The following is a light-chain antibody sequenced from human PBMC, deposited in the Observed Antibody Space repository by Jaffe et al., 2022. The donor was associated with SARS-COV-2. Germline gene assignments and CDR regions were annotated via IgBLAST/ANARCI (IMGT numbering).Light chain of an antibody. CDR2: GAS. V-gene: IGKV1-9*01. J-gene: IGKJ1*01. CDR3: QQVYVFPRT. Sequence: DIQLTQSPSFLSASIGDRVTITCRASQAISIFLVWYQQKPGKAPNVLIYGASNLRGGVPSRFSGSGSGTEFTLTISSLQPEDFATYYCQQVYVFPRTFGQGTKVEIK. CDR1: QAISIF.